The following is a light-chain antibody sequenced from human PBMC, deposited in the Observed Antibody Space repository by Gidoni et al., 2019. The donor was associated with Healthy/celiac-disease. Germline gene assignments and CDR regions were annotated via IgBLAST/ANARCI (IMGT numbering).Light chain of an antibody. V-gene: IGKV1-39*01. CDR1: QSIRSY. CDR2: AAS. Sequence: DIQMTQSTSYLSASVGARVTITCRASQSIRSYLNWYQQKPGKAPKLLIYAASSLQSGVPSRFSGSGSGTDFTLTISSLQPEDFATYYCQQSYSTPYTFGQGTKLEIK. CDR3: QQSYSTPYT. J-gene: IGKJ2*01.